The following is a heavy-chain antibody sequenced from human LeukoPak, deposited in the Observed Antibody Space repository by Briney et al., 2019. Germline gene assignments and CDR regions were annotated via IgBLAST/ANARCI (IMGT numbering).Heavy chain of an antibody. CDR1: GFTFDDYG. J-gene: IGHJ3*02. V-gene: IGHV3-20*01. CDR2: INWNGGST. D-gene: IGHD3-22*01. CDR3: ARGRYYYDSSGPNEVNAFDI. Sequence: GGSLRLSCAASGFTFDDYGMSWVRQAPGKGLEWVSGINWNGGSTGYADSVKGRFTISRDNAKNSLYLQMNSLRAEDTALYHCARGRYYYDSSGPNEVNAFDIWGQGTMVTVSS.